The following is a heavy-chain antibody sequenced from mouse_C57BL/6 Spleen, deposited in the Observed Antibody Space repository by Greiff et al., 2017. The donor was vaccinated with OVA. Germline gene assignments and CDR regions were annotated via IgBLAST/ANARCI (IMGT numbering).Heavy chain of an antibody. V-gene: IGHV1-81*01. D-gene: IGHD2-3*01. CDR2: IYPRSGNT. J-gene: IGHJ2*01. CDR1: GYTFTSYG. CDR3: ARGRGDDGHTGYFDY. Sequence: VQLQQSGAELARPGASVKLSCKASGYTFTSYGISWVKQRTGQGLEWIGEIYPRSGNTYYNEKFKGKATLTADKSSSTAYMELRSLTSEDSAVYFCARGRGDDGHTGYFDYWGQGTTLTVSS.